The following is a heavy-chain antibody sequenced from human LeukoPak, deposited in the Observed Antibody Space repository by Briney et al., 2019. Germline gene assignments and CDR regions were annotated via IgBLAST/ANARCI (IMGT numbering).Heavy chain of an antibody. CDR3: ARSRYYDSSGYYYYYGMDV. Sequence: SETLSLTCTVSGGSISSYYWSWIRQPPGKGLEWIGYIYYSGGTNYNPSLKSRVTISVDTSKNQFSLKLSSVTAADTAVYYCARSRYYDSSGYYYYYGMDVWGQGTTVTVSS. CDR2: IYYSGGT. D-gene: IGHD3-22*01. V-gene: IGHV4-59*08. CDR1: GGSISSYY. J-gene: IGHJ6*02.